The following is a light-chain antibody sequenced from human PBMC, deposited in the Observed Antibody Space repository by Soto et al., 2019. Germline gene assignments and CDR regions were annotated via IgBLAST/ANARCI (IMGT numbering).Light chain of an antibody. J-gene: IGLJ2*01. V-gene: IGLV2-14*01. CDR2: EVS. CDR3: SSYTSSSTLV. Sequence: QSVLTQPASVSGSPGQSITISCTGTSSDIGGYNYVSWYQQHPGEAPKLMIYEVSYRPSGVSNRFSGSKSGNTASLTISGIQAEDEADYYCSSYTSSSTLVFGGGTKVTVL. CDR1: SSDIGGYNY.